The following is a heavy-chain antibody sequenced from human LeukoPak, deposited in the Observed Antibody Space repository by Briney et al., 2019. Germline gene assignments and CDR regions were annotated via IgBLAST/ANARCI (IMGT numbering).Heavy chain of an antibody. D-gene: IGHD3-22*01. CDR1: GFTFDDYA. J-gene: IGHJ4*02. CDR2: ISWNSGSI. Sequence: GGSLRLSCAASGFTFDDYAMHWVRQAPGKGLEWVSGISWNSGSIGYADSVKGRFTISRDNAKNSLYLQMNSLRAEDTALYYCAKDTAYYDSSGNFDYWGQGTLVTVSS. V-gene: IGHV3-9*01. CDR3: AKDTAYYDSSGNFDY.